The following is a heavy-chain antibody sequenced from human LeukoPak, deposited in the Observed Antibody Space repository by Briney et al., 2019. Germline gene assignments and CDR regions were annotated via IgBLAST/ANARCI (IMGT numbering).Heavy chain of an antibody. Sequence: GASVKVSCKASGYTFTSYHMHWVRQAPGQGLEWMGIINPSGGSTSYAQKFQGRVTMTRDTSTSTVYMELSSLRSEDTAVYYCARQPTYCGGDCYSSWFDPWGQGTLVTVSS. J-gene: IGHJ5*02. CDR1: GYTFTSYH. V-gene: IGHV1-46*01. CDR2: INPSGGST. D-gene: IGHD2-21*02. CDR3: ARQPTYCGGDCYSSWFDP.